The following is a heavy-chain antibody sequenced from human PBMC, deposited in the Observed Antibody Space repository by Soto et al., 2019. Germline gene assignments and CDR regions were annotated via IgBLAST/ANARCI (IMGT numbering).Heavy chain of an antibody. D-gene: IGHD3-3*01. J-gene: IGHJ6*02. V-gene: IGHV4-34*01. CDR2: INHSGST. CDR3: ARGPPKPAGGTIFGVVKLYYYYYAMDV. CDR1: GGSFSGYY. Sequence: SETLSLTCAVYGGSFSGYYWSWLRRPPGKGLEWIGEINHSGSTNYNPSLKSRVTISVDTSKNQFSLKLSSVTAADTAVYYCARGPPKPAGGTIFGVVKLYYYYYAMDVWGQGTTVTVSS.